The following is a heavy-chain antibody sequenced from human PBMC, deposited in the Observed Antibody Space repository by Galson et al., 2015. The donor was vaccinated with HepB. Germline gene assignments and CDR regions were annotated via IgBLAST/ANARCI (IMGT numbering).Heavy chain of an antibody. CDR2: IIPIFGTA. D-gene: IGHD1-26*01. Sequence: SVKVSCKASGGTFSSYAISWVRQAPGQGLEWMGGIIPIFGTANYAQKFQGRVTITADESTSTAYMELSSLRSEDTAVYYCARDLATIVGATGREGLLDYWGQGTLVTVSS. J-gene: IGHJ4*02. CDR3: ARDLATIVGATGREGLLDY. CDR1: GGTFSSYA. V-gene: IGHV1-69*13.